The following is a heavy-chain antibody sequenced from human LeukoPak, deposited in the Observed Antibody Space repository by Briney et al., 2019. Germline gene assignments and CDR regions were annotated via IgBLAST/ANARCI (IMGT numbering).Heavy chain of an antibody. J-gene: IGHJ4*02. CDR3: AREYSNLDY. D-gene: IGHD4-11*01. CDR1: GFTSNSYW. Sequence: PGGSLRLSCVASGFTSNSYWMHWVRQAPGKGLVWVSRINSDGSRTTYADSVKGRFTISRDNAKNTVYLQMNSLRSEDTAVYYCAREYSNLDYWGQGTLVTVSS. CDR2: INSDGSRT. V-gene: IGHV3-74*01.